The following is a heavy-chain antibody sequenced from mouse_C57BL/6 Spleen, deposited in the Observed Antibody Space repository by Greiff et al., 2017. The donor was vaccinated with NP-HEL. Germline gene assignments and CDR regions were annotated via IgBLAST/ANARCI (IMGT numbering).Heavy chain of an antibody. Sequence: EVQLQQSGPELVKPGASVKIPCKASGYTFTDYNMDWVKQSHGKSLEWIGDINPNNGGTIYNQKFKGKATLTVDKSSSTAYMELRSLTAEDTAVYYCARSDLRQLRPRGAFAYWGQGTLVTVSA. V-gene: IGHV1-18*01. J-gene: IGHJ3*01. D-gene: IGHD3-2*02. CDR2: INPNNGGT. CDR1: GYTFTDYN. CDR3: ARSDLRQLRPRGAFAY.